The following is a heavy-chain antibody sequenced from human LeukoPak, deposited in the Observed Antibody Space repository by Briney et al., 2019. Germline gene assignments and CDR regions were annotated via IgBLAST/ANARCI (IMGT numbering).Heavy chain of an antibody. J-gene: IGHJ4*02. V-gene: IGHV1-69*13. D-gene: IGHD5-18*01. CDR3: AREGDTATAG. CDR1: GYTFTNYG. CDR2: IIPIFGTA. Sequence: GASVKVSCKASGYTFTNYGVSWVRQAPGQGLEWMGGIIPIFGTANYAQKFQGRVTITADESTSTAYMELSSLRSEDTAVYYCAREGDTATAGWGQGTLVTVSS.